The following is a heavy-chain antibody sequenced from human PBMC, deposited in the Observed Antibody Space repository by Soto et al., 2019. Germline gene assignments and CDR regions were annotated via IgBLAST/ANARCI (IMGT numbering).Heavy chain of an antibody. CDR1: GFTFSSYA. V-gene: IGHV3-30-3*01. Sequence: QVQLVESGGGVVQPERSLTLSCAASGFTFSSYAMHWVRQAPGKGLEWVAVISYDGSNKYYADSVKGRFTISRDNSKNTLYLQMNSLRAEDTAVYYCARASNGWYYDYWGQGTLVTVSS. CDR2: ISYDGSNK. D-gene: IGHD6-19*01. CDR3: ARASNGWYYDY. J-gene: IGHJ4*02.